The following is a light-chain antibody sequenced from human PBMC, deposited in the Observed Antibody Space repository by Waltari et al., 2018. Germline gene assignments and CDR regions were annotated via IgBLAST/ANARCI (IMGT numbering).Light chain of an antibody. CDR3: HARDATDSGGA. CDR2: DKN. J-gene: IGLJ2*01. Sequence: TQDPAVSVAMGQTVRITCQGDSLRSYYASWYQQRPGQAPILVMYDKNSRPSGVPDRFSGSSSDDTASVTSAGAQAEDEAYYCCHARDATDSGGAFGGGTKLTVL. V-gene: IGLV3-19*01. CDR1: SLRSYY.